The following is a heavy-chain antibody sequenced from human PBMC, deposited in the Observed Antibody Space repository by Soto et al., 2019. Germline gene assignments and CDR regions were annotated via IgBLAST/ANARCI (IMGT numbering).Heavy chain of an antibody. CDR2: ISAYNGNT. V-gene: IGHV1-18*01. J-gene: IGHJ3*02. CDR1: GYTFTSYG. Sequence: QVQLVQSGAEVKKPGASVKVSCKAPGYTFTSYGISWVRQAPGQGLEWMGSISAYNGNTNYAQKLQGRVTMTTGTSTSTAYKELRSLRSDDTAVYYCARGPHYFWSGYYTKHVAFDIWGQGTMVTVSS. CDR3: ARGPHYFWSGYYTKHVAFDI. D-gene: IGHD3-3*01.